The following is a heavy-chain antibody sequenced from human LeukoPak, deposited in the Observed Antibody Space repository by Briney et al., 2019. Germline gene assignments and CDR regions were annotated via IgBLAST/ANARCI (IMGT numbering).Heavy chain of an antibody. J-gene: IGHJ4*02. V-gene: IGHV4-39*01. D-gene: IGHD3-9*01. CDR1: GGSISSSSYY. CDR2: IYYSGST. CDR3: ARHPRLRYFDWSDY. Sequence: SETLSLTRTVSGGSISSSSYYWGWIRQPPGKGLEWIGSIYYSGSTYYNPSLKSRVTISVDTSKNQFSLKLSSVTAADTAVYYCARHPRLRYFDWSDYWGQGTLVTVSS.